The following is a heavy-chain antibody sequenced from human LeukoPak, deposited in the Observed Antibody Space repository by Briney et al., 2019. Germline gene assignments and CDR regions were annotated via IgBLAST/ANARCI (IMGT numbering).Heavy chain of an antibody. Sequence: GGSLRLSCAASGFTFSSYAMHWVRQAPGKGLEWVAVISYDGSNKYYADSVKGRFTISRDNSKNTLYLQMNSLRAEDTAVYYCARTGVYDSPFDYWGQGTLVTVSS. CDR3: ARTGVYDSPFDY. D-gene: IGHD5/OR15-5a*01. J-gene: IGHJ4*02. CDR1: GFTFSSYA. V-gene: IGHV3-30-3*01. CDR2: ISYDGSNK.